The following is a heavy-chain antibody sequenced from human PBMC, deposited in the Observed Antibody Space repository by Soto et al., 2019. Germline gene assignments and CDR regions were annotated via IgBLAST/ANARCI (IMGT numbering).Heavy chain of an antibody. CDR1: GFTFSRHW. CDR2: IKTDGTTT. V-gene: IGHV3-74*01. Sequence: EVQLVESGGGLVQPGGSLRLSCAASGFTFSRHWMHWVRQAPGKGLVWVSHIKTDGTTTNYADSVKGRFTISRDNAKNTLYLQINSLRAEDTAVYFCARDLGYSDNFWGQGTLVTVSS. CDR3: ARDLGYSDNF. J-gene: IGHJ4*02. D-gene: IGHD5-12*01.